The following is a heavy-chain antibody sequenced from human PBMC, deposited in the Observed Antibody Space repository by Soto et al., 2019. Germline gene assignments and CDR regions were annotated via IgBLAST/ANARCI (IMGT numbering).Heavy chain of an antibody. D-gene: IGHD5-12*01. V-gene: IGHV3-23*01. Sequence: GGSLRLSCAASGFTFSSYAMSWVRQAPGKGLEWVSAISGSGGSTYYADSVKGRFTISRDNSKNTLYLQMNSLRAEDTAVYYCAKNIVATIGSSWFDPWGQGTRVTVSS. J-gene: IGHJ5*02. CDR1: GFTFSSYA. CDR3: AKNIVATIGSSWFDP. CDR2: ISGSGGST.